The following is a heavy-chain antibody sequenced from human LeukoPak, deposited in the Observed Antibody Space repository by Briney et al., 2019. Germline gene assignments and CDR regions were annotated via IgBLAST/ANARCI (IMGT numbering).Heavy chain of an antibody. CDR3: ARASPEYSNYGEDNWFDP. J-gene: IGHJ5*02. CDR1: GFTFSSYS. CDR2: ISSSSSYI. Sequence: GESLKISCAASGFTFSSYSMNWVRQAPGKGLEWVSSISSSSSYIYYADSVKGRFTICRDNAKNSLCLQMNSLRAEDTAVYYCARASPEYSNYGEDNWFDPWGQGTLVTVSS. D-gene: IGHD4-11*01. V-gene: IGHV3-21*01.